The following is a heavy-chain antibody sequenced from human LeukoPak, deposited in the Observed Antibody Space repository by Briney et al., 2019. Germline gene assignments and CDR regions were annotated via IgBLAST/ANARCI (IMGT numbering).Heavy chain of an antibody. CDR2: IYYSGST. J-gene: IGHJ5*02. D-gene: IGHD3-9*01. CDR1: GVSISSYY. Sequence: SETLSLTCTVSGVSISSYYWSWIRQPPGKGLEWIGYIYYSGSTNYSPSLKSRVTISVDTSKNQFSLKLSSVTAADTAVYYCTVLTGYWPPHNWFDPWGQGTLVTVSS. CDR3: TVLTGYWPPHNWFDP. V-gene: IGHV4-59*01.